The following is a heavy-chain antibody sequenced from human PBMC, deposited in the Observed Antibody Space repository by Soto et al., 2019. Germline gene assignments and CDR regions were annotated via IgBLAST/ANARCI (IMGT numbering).Heavy chain of an antibody. D-gene: IGHD4-17*01. J-gene: IGHJ4*02. CDR3: AKYGDYVSGRDCFDY. CDR2: IYHSGST. Sequence: QVQLQESGPGLVEPSGTLSLTCVISGGSISSYNWWSWVRQPPGKGLEWIGEIYHSGSTNYNPSLKSRVAISLDKSKNQFSLKLSSVTAADTAVYYCAKYGDYVSGRDCFDYCGQGTLVTVSS. CDR1: GGSISSYNW. V-gene: IGHV4-4*02.